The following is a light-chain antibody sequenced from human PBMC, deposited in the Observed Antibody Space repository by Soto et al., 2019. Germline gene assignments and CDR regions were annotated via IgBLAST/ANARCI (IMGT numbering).Light chain of an antibody. J-gene: IGLJ2*01. CDR3: SSYTSSSTYVV. Sequence: QSARTQPASVSGSPGRSIPTSSTETGGTVGGYNYVSWYHQHPGKAPKLMIYEVINRPSGVSNRFSGSKSGNSASLTISGLQAEDEADYYCSSYTSSSTYVVFGGGTKLTVL. V-gene: IGLV2-14*01. CDR2: EVI. CDR1: GGTVGGYNY.